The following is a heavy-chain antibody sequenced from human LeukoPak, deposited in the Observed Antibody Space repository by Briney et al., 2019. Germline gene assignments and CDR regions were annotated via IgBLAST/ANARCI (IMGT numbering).Heavy chain of an antibody. CDR3: ATSVAGTLFDY. CDR1: GYTFTSYA. J-gene: IGHJ4*02. CDR2: INAGNGNA. V-gene: IGHV1-3*01. Sequence: ASVKVSCKASGYTFTSYAMHWVRQAPGQRLEWMGWINAGNGNAKYSQKFQGRVTITRDTSASTAYMELSSLRSEDTAVYYCATSVAGTLFDYWGQGTLVTVSS. D-gene: IGHD6-19*01.